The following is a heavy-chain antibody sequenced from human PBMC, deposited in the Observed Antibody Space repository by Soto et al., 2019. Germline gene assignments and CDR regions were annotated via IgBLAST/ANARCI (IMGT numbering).Heavy chain of an antibody. CDR3: ARGRYFDRSGYYDY. V-gene: IGHV1-46*01. CDR2: INPNSGST. CDR1: GYTFASYF. J-gene: IGHJ4*01. D-gene: IGHD3-22*01. Sequence: ASVKVSCKASGYTFASYFMHWVRQAPGQGLEWMGLINPNSGSTAYAQRFQGRVTLARDTSTTTVYLELSSLRSEDTAVYYCARGRYFDRSGYYDYWG.